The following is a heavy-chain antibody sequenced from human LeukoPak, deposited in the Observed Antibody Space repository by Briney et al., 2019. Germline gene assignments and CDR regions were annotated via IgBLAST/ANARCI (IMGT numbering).Heavy chain of an antibody. CDR2: IYYSGSA. D-gene: IGHD5-12*01. CDR1: GGSISSSRYY. J-gene: IGHJ4*02. Sequence: SETLSLTCTVSGGSISSSRYYWGWIRQPPGKGLEWIGSIYYSGSAYYNPSLKSRVTISVDTSKNQFSLKLSSVTAADTAVYYCARRIVATTFMDYWGQGTLVTVSS. V-gene: IGHV4-39*01. CDR3: ARRIVATTFMDY.